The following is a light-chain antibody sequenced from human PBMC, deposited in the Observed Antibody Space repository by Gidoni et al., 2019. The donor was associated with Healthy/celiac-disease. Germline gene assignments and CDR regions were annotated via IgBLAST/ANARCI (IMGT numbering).Light chain of an antibody. V-gene: IGKV3-15*01. CDR3: QQYNNWPPLT. J-gene: IGKJ3*01. CDR1: QSVSSN. CDR2: GAS. Sequence: EIVMTPSPATLSVSPGERATLSCRASQSVSSNLAWYQQKPGQAPRLLIDGASTRATGIPARFSGSGSGTEFTLTISSLQYEDFAVYYCQQYNNWPPLTFXPXTKVDIK.